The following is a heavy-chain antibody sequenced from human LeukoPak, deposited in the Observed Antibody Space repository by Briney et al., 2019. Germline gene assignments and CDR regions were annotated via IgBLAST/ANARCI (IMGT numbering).Heavy chain of an antibody. CDR1: GFTFSSYS. D-gene: IGHD4-23*01. CDR3: ARPPGGGNDAFDV. CDR2: ISSSSSTI. V-gene: IGHV3-48*01. J-gene: IGHJ3*01. Sequence: GGSLRLSCAASGFTFSSYSMNWVRQAPGKGLEWVSYISSSSSTIYYADSVKGRFTISRDNAKNSLYLQMNSLRAEDTAVYYCARPPGGGNDAFDVWGQGTMVTVSS.